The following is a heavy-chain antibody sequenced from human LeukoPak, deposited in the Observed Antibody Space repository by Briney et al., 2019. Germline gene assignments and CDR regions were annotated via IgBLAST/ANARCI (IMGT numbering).Heavy chain of an antibody. CDR3: ARDYYDSSSSPFDY. CDR1: GFTFSSYS. V-gene: IGHV3-48*01. CDR2: ISSTTTTI. D-gene: IGHD3-22*01. J-gene: IGHJ4*02. Sequence: GGSLRLPCAASGFTFSSYSMNWVRQAPGKGLEWVSYISSTTTTIYYADSVKGRFTISRDNANNSLYLQMNSLRAEDTAVYYCARDYYDSSSSPFDYWGQGTLVTVSS.